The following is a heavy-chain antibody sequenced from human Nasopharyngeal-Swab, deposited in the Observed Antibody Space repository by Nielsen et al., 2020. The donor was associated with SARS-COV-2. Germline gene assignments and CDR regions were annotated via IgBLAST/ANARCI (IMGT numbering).Heavy chain of an antibody. V-gene: IGHV3-23*01. D-gene: IGHD3-3*01. CDR2: VSGSGDGT. CDR3: AKDHRGRNTLFGVLSDY. Sequence: GESLKISCVASGFTFSDYTMSWVRQAPGKGLEWVSGVSGSGDGTYYADSVKGRFTISRDNSKNTVYLQMNNLRAEDTALYYCAKDHRGRNTLFGVLSDYWGQGTLVTVSS. CDR1: GFTFSDYT. J-gene: IGHJ4*02.